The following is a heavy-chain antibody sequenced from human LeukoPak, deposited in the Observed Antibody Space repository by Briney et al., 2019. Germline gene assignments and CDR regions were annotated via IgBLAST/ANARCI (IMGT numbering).Heavy chain of an antibody. CDR3: ARNLLSGNYYYYHMDV. Sequence: PSETLSLTCSVSGGSVSNNYWGWIRQPPEKGLEWIGAMYYSGGSTYNPSLKTRVTISVDTSKNQFSLRLTSVTAADTAVYYCARNLLSGNYYYYHMDVWGRGTKVTVS. V-gene: IGHV4-39*01. CDR1: GGSVSNNY. J-gene: IGHJ6*03. D-gene: IGHD3-10*01. CDR2: MYYSGGS.